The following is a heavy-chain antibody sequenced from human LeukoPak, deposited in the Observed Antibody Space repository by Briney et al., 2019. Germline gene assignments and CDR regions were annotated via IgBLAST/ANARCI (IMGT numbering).Heavy chain of an antibody. J-gene: IGHJ4*02. Sequence: QTGGSLRLSCAASGFTFSNYWMNWVRQAPGKGLEWVVNIEQDGGEKNYVDSVKGRFTISRDNAKNSLYLQMNSLRAEGTAVYYCAGGLGWLIDYWGQGTLVTVSS. CDR1: GFTFSNYW. CDR2: IEQDGGEK. V-gene: IGHV3-7*04. CDR3: AGGLGWLIDY. D-gene: IGHD2-15*01.